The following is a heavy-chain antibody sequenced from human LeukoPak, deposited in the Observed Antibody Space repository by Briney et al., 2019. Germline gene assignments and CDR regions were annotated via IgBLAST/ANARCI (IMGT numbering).Heavy chain of an antibody. CDR3: ARGGDYYDSSGSYYPLDY. J-gene: IGHJ4*02. Sequence: PSQTLSLTCTVSGDSINSIGYCWNWIRQHPEKGLEWIGYISHSGSTYYNPSLRSRLTISVDASKNEFSLKLTSVTVADTAVYYCARGGDYYDSSGSYYPLDYWGQGTLVTASS. CDR1: GDSINSIGYC. V-gene: IGHV4-31*02. D-gene: IGHD3-22*01. CDR2: ISHSGST.